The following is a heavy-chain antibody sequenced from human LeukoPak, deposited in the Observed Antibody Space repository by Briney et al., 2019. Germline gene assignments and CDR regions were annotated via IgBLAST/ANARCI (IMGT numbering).Heavy chain of an antibody. V-gene: IGHV4-39*01. Sequence: SETLSLTCTVSGGSIRSSSYYWGWIRQPPGKGLEWIGSIYYSGSTYYNPSLKSRVTISVDTSKNQFSLKLSSVTAADTAVYYCARHEWWVDYWGQGTLVTVSS. CDR2: IYYSGST. CDR1: GGSIRSSSYY. CDR3: ARHEWWVDY. J-gene: IGHJ4*02. D-gene: IGHD2-15*01.